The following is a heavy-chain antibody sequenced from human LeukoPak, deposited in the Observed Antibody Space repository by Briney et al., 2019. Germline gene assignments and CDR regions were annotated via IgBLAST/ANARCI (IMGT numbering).Heavy chain of an antibody. CDR3: AKAGLYDSGGYYYDKFFFDC. CDR2: ISWNSASI. J-gene: IGHJ4*02. V-gene: IGHV3-9*01. Sequence: AGGSLRLSCAASGFTFDDYAMHWVRQTPGKGLEWVSGISWNSASIGYADSVKGRFTISRDNAKNSLYLQMNSLRVEDTALYHCAKAGLYDSGGYYYDKFFFDCWGQGTLVTVSS. CDR1: GFTFDDYA. D-gene: IGHD3-22*01.